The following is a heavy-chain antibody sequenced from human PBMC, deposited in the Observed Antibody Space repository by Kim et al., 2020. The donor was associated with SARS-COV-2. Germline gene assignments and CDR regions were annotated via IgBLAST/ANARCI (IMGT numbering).Heavy chain of an antibody. D-gene: IGHD5-12*01. Sequence: GGSLRLSCAASGFTFSSYAMHWVRQAPGKGLEWVAVISYDGSNKYYADSVKGRFTISRDNSKNTLYLQMNSLRAEDTAVYYCARDTRRLGYSGYDQGMDVWGQGTTVTVSS. V-gene: IGHV3-30-3*01. J-gene: IGHJ6*02. CDR1: GFTFSSYA. CDR3: ARDTRRLGYSGYDQGMDV. CDR2: ISYDGSNK.